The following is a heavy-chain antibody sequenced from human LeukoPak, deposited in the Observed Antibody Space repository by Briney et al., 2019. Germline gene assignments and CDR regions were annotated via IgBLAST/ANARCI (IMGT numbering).Heavy chain of an antibody. CDR3: AKVAKYYYGSETYYFFEH. CDR1: GFTFSSYS. D-gene: IGHD3-10*01. J-gene: IGHJ4*02. Sequence: GGSLRLSCAASGFTFSSYSMNWVRQAPGKGLEWLSSISSSSSYIYYADSVKGRFTISRDNAKNSLYLQMNSLRVEDTAIYYCAKVAKYYYGSETYYFFEHWGQGTPVTASS. CDR2: ISSSSSYI. V-gene: IGHV3-21*01.